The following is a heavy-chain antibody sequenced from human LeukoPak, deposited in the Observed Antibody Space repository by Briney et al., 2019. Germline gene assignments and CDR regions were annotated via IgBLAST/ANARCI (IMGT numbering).Heavy chain of an antibody. CDR3: ATVRYYYGSGSPSYYFDY. CDR2: FDPGDGET. Sequence: GASVTLSCKVSGYTLTELSMHWVRQAPGKGLEWMGGFDPGDGETIYAQKFQGRVTMTEDTSTDTAYMEQSSLRSEDTAVYYCATVRYYYGSGSPSYYFDYWGQGTLLTVST. J-gene: IGHJ4*02. CDR1: GYTLTELS. D-gene: IGHD3-10*01. V-gene: IGHV1-24*01.